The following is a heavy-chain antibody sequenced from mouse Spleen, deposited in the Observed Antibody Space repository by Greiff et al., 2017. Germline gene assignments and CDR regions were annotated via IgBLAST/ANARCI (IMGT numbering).Heavy chain of an antibody. CDR1: GYTFTDYE. J-gene: IGHJ3*01. CDR2: IDPETGGT. Sequence: VKLQESGAELVRPGASVTLSCKASGYTFTDYEMHWVKQTPVHGLEWIGAIDPETGGTAYNQKFKGKAILTADKSSSTAYMELRSLTSEDSAVYYCTRSRDGNYFFAYWGQGTLVTVSA. V-gene: IGHV1-15*01. D-gene: IGHD2-1*01. CDR3: TRSRDGNYFFAY.